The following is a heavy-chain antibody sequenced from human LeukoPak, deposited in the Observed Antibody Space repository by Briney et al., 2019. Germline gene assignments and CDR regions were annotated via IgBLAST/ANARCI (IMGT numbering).Heavy chain of an antibody. CDR3: ARGDFGWFDP. J-gene: IGHJ5*02. CDR2: ISSSGSTI. V-gene: IGHV3-48*03. CDR1: GFTFSSYE. D-gene: IGHD3-10*01. Sequence: QTGGSLRLSCAASGFTFSSYEMNWVRQAPGKGLEWVSYISSSGSTIYYADSVKGRFTIFRDNAKNSLYLQMNSLRAEDTAVYYCARGDFGWFDPWGQGTLVTVSS.